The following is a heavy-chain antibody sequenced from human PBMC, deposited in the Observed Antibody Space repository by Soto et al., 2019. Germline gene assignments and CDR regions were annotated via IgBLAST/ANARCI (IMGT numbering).Heavy chain of an antibody. V-gene: IGHV3-23*01. CDR3: AKDPGGVGATTPYYYYGMDV. CDR2: ISGSGGTT. Sequence: GGSLRLSCVASGFPFSNYYMDWVRQAPGKGLEWVSAISGSGGTTYYADSVKGRFTISRDNSKNTLYLQMNSLRAEDTAVYYCAKDPGGVGATTPYYYYGMDVWGQGTTVTVSS. D-gene: IGHD1-26*01. CDR1: GFPFSNYY. J-gene: IGHJ6*02.